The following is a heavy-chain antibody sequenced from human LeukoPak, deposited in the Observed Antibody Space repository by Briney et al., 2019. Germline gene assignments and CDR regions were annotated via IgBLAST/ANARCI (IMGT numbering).Heavy chain of an antibody. CDR2: IWYDGSNK. V-gene: IGHV3-33*08. CDR3: ARDSSNWGFDY. Sequence: QAGGSLRLSCAASGFTFSSYSMTWVRQAPGKGLEWVAVIWYDGSNKYYADSVKGRFTISRDNSKNTLYLQMNSLRAEDTAVYYCARDSSNWGFDYWGQGTLVTVSS. CDR1: GFTFSSYS. J-gene: IGHJ4*02. D-gene: IGHD7-27*01.